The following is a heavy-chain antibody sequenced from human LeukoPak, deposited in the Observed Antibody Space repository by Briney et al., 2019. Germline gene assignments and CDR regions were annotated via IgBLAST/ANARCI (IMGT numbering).Heavy chain of an antibody. Sequence: SETLSLTCAVYGGSFSGYYWSWIRQPPGKGLEWIGEVNHSGSTNYNPSLKSRVTISVDTSKNQFSLKLSSVTAADTAVYYCARGNWGLFDYWGQGTLVTVSS. V-gene: IGHV4-34*01. D-gene: IGHD7-27*01. CDR3: ARGNWGLFDY. CDR2: VNHSGST. CDR1: GGSFSGYY. J-gene: IGHJ4*02.